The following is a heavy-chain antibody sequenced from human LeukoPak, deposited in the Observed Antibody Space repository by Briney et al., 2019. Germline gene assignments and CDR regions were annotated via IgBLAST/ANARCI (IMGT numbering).Heavy chain of an antibody. V-gene: IGHV3-23*01. D-gene: IGHD4-17*01. J-gene: IGHJ4*02. CDR2: ISGSGGST. CDR3: AREGYTVTRSPSYFDY. Sequence: GGSLRLSCAASGFTFSSYAMSWVRQAPGKGLEWVSAISGSGGSTYYADSVKGRFTISRDNAKNSLYLQMNSLRAEDTAVYYCAREGYTVTRSPSYFDYWGQGTLVTVSS. CDR1: GFTFSSYA.